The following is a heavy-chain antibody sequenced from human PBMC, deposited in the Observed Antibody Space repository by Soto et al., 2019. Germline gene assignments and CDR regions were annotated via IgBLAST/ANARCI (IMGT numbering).Heavy chain of an antibody. Sequence: GGSLRLSCAASGFTFSNYAMTWVRQAPGKGLEWVSVITNTGGDTLYADSVKGRFTISRDNSKNTLYLRMNSLRAEDAAVYYCAKTSGESYPGSRLFDYWGQGTRVTVSS. CDR1: GFTFSNYA. CDR3: AKTSGESYPGSRLFDY. J-gene: IGHJ4*02. CDR2: ITNTGGDT. V-gene: IGHV3-23*01. D-gene: IGHD3-10*01.